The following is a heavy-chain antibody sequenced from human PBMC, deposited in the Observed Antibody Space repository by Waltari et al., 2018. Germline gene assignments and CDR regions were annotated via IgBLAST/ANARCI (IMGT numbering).Heavy chain of an antibody. J-gene: IGHJ4*02. V-gene: IGHV3-7*04. CDR2: IKEDGSKE. Sequence: EVQLVESGGGLVEPGGSLRLSCVASGFSFSNYWMSWVRQAPGKGCECVADIKEDGSKEYYLGSVKGRFTISRDNAKNSVYLQMNSLRPEDTAVYYCARDWEGERPNFDYWGQGTLVTVSS. D-gene: IGHD1-26*01. CDR3: ARDWEGERPNFDY. CDR1: GFSFSNYW.